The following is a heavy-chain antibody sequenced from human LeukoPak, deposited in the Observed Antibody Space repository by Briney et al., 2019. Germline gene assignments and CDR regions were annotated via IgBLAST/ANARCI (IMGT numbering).Heavy chain of an antibody. J-gene: IGHJ4*02. D-gene: IGHD3-3*01. CDR2: IIPIFGTA. CDR1: GGTFSSYA. CDR3: ASAPEYYDFWSGLGD. Sequence: SVKVSCKASGGTFSSYAISWVRQAPGQGLEWMGRIIPIFGTANYAQKFQGRVTITTDESTSTAYMELSSLRSEDTAVYYCASAPEYYDFWSGLGDWGQGTLVTVSS. V-gene: IGHV1-69*05.